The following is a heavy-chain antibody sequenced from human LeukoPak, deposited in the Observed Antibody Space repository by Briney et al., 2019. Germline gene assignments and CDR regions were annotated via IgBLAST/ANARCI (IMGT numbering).Heavy chain of an antibody. CDR2: INPSGGST. D-gene: IGHD4-11*01. CDR1: GYTFTSYY. Sequence: ASVKVSRKASGYTFTSYYMQWVRQAPGQGLEWMGIINPSGGSTSYAQKFQGRVTMTRDTSTSTVYMELSSLRSEDTAVYYCARWRGDYTNWFDPWGQGTLVTVSS. V-gene: IGHV1-46*01. J-gene: IGHJ5*02. CDR3: ARWRGDYTNWFDP.